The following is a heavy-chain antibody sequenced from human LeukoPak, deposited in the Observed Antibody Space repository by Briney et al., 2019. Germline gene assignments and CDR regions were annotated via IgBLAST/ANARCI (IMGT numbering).Heavy chain of an antibody. V-gene: IGHV4-39*01. D-gene: IGHD1-26*01. Sequence: SETPSLTCPVSGGITHYWGWIRPPPGKGLGCIGSIYFSGSTYYNPSLRSRVTISLDTSKKQLSLKMSSVTAADTAVYYCAKHNGGGVGSYVAPGPPDYFDYWGQGTLVTVSS. J-gene: IGHJ4*02. CDR1: GGITHY. CDR2: IYFSGST. CDR3: AKHNGGGVGSYVAPGPPDYFDY.